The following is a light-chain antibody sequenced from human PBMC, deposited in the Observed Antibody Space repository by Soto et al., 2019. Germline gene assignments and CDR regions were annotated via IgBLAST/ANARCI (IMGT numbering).Light chain of an antibody. CDR1: NIGSKS. V-gene: IGLV3-21*02. J-gene: IGLJ2*01. CDR3: SSYAGYNNLDVI. Sequence: SYELTQPPSVSVAPGQTARITCGESNIGSKSVHWYQQKPGQAPVLVVSHDSDRPSGIPERFSGSNSGNTASLTVSGLQADDEADYYCSSYAGYNNLDVIFGGGTKVTVL. CDR2: HDS.